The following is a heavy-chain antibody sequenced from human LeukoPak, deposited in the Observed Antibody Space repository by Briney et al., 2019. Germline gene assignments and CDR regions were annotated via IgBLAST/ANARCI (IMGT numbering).Heavy chain of an antibody. V-gene: IGHV3-23*01. CDR2: ISGSGGST. J-gene: IGHJ4*02. Sequence: GGSLRLSCAASGFTFSSYAMSWVRQAPGMGLAWVSAISGSGGSTYYADSVKGRFTISRDTSKNTLYLQMNSLRAEDTAVYYCARGRYYDNSVYYYFDYWGQGTLVTVSS. D-gene: IGHD3-22*01. CDR3: ARGRYYDNSVYYYFDY. CDR1: GFTFSSYA.